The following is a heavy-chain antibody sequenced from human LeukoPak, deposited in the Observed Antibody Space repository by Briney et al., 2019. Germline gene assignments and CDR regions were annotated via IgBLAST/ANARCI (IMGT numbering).Heavy chain of an antibody. D-gene: IGHD6-13*01. CDR1: GFTFSSYA. Sequence: PGGSLRLSCAASGFTFSSYAIGWVRQAPGKGLEWVAVISYDGSNKYYADSVKGRFTISRDNSKNTLYLQMNRLRAEDTAVYYCARPIAAVVGNWFDPWGQGTLVTVSS. CDR3: ARPIAAVVGNWFDP. V-gene: IGHV3-30-3*01. CDR2: ISYDGSNK. J-gene: IGHJ5*02.